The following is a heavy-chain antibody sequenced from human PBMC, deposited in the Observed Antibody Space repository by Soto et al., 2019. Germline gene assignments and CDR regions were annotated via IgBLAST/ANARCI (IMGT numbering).Heavy chain of an antibody. J-gene: IGHJ4*02. V-gene: IGHV3-30-3*01. D-gene: IGHD5-12*01. CDR2: ISYDGSNK. CDR1: GSTFSSYA. CDR3: ARDRDGYNPSY. Sequence: LRLSCAASGSTFSSYAMHWVRQAPGKGLEWVAVISYDGSNKYYADSVKGRFTISRDNSKNTLYLQMNSLRAEDTAVYYCARDRDGYNPSYWGQGTLVTVSS.